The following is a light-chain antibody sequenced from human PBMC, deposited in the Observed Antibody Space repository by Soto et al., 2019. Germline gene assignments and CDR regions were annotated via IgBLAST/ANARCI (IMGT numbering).Light chain of an antibody. J-gene: IGLJ3*02. CDR1: SSDIGAYNH. V-gene: IGLV2-14*01. CDR2: EVT. Sequence: QSALTQPASVSGSPGQSITISCTGTSSDIGAYNHVSWYQQYPGKAPKLMIYEVTNRPSGVSSRFSGSKSGNTASLTISGLQAEDEGDYYCSSYTTSDTWVSGGGTK. CDR3: SSYTTSDTWV.